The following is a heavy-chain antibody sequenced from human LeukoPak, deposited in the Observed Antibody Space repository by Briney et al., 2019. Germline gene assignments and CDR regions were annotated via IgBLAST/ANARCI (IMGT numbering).Heavy chain of an antibody. Sequence: PSETLSLTCAVYGGSFSGYYWSWIRQPPGKGLEWTGEINHSGSTNYNPSLKSRVAISVDTSKNQFSLRLSSVTAADTAVYYCARGGASYDYVWGSYRPNNNWFDPWGQGTLVTVSS. CDR1: GGSFSGYY. V-gene: IGHV4-34*01. CDR2: INHSGST. D-gene: IGHD3-16*02. J-gene: IGHJ5*02. CDR3: ARGGASYDYVWGSYRPNNNWFDP.